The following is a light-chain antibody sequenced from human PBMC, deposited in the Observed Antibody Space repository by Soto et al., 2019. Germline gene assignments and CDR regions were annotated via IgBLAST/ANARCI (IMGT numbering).Light chain of an antibody. CDR3: QHYDSLVT. CDR2: DAS. V-gene: IGKV1-33*01. CDR1: QDINNY. Sequence: DIQMTQSPSSLSASVRDRVTITCQASQDINNYLNWYQQKPGKAPKLLIYDASNLETGVPSSFSGSGSGTDFTFTISSLQPEDIATYYCQHYDSLVTFGQGTKLEI. J-gene: IGKJ2*01.